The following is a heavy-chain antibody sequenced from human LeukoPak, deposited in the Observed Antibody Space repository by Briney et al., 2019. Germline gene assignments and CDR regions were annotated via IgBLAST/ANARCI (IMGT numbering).Heavy chain of an antibody. J-gene: IGHJ4*02. V-gene: IGHV4-59*12. CDR1: GGSISSYY. CDR3: ARKSLQGWVDY. D-gene: IGHD5-24*01. Sequence: SETLSLTCTVSGGSISSYYWSWIRQPPGKGLEWTGYIYYSGSTNYNPSLKSRVTISVDTSKNQFSLKLSSVTAADTAVYYCARKSLQGWVDYWGQGALVTVSS. CDR2: IYYSGST.